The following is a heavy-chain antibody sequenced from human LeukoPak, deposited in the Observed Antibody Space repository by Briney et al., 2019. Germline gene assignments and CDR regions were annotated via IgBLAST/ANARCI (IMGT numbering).Heavy chain of an antibody. J-gene: IGHJ6*03. Sequence: PGGPLRLSCAASGFTFSSYAMSWFRQAPGKGLEWVSAISGSGGSTYYAYSVKGRFTISRDNSKNTLYLQMNSLRAEDTAVYYCAKVEAAHYYYYYMNVWGKGTTVTVSS. CDR2: ISGSGGST. V-gene: IGHV3-23*01. D-gene: IGHD6-6*01. CDR3: AKVEAAHYYYYYMNV. CDR1: GFTFSSYA.